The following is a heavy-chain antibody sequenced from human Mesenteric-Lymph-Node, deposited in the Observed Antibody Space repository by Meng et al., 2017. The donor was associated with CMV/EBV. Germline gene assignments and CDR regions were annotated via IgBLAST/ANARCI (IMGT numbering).Heavy chain of an antibody. CDR1: GFKFRNYW. CDR2: IKEDGNEK. D-gene: IGHD3-3*01. V-gene: IGHV3-7*01. CDR3: ARGHYDFWSAYGRHRHYYGLDV. Sequence: GESLKISCAASGFKFRNYWMTWVRQAPGKGLEWVANIKEDGNEKYYVDSVKGRFTISRDNAENSLYLQMNSLRAADTAVYYCARGHYDFWSAYGRHRHYYGLDVWGQGTTVTVSS. J-gene: IGHJ6*02.